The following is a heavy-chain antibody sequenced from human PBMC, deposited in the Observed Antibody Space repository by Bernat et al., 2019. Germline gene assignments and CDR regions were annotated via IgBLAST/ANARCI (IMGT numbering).Heavy chain of an antibody. CDR2: INSRGSTI. CDR1: GFTFSSFE. Sequence: EVQLVESGGGLVQPGGSLRLSCAASGFTFSSFEMDWVRQAPGKGLEWVTYINSRGSTIYYADSVKGRFTISRDNAQNSLYLQMNSLRVEDTAVYYCARDRNGSGDGFDIWGQGTMVTVSS. D-gene: IGHD6-25*01. CDR3: ARDRNGSGDGFDI. V-gene: IGHV3-48*03. J-gene: IGHJ3*02.